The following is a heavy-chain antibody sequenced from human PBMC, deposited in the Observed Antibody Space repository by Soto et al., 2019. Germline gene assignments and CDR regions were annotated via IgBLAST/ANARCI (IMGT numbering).Heavy chain of an antibody. D-gene: IGHD2-2*01. CDR2: MNPNSGNT. Sequence: QVQLVQSGAEVKKPGASVKVSCKASGYTFTSYDINWVRQATGQGPEWMGWMNPNSGNTGYAQKFQGRVTMTRNTSISTAYMELSSLRSEDTAVYYCARWGVLVPAATFDYWGQGTLVTVSS. CDR3: ARWGVLVPAATFDY. CDR1: GYTFTSYD. J-gene: IGHJ4*02. V-gene: IGHV1-8*01.